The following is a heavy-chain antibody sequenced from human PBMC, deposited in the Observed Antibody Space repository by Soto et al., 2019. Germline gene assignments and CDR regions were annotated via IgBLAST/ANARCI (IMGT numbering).Heavy chain of an antibody. Sequence: ASVKVSCKTPGNPFMGHYIHWLRQAPGQGFEWLGYISNSGDTKFSQNFQGRVSMTRDTSITTAYMELRGLQSGDTAVYYCAAGGSWYAFWGQGTLVTVSS. J-gene: IGHJ4*02. D-gene: IGHD6-13*01. CDR2: YISNSGDT. CDR1: GNPFMGHY. CDR3: AAGGSWYAF. V-gene: IGHV1-2*02.